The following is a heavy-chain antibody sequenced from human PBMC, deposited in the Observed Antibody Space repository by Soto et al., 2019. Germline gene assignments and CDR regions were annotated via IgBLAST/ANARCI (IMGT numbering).Heavy chain of an antibody. CDR3: ARGSGSSYFDF. CDR2: INQDGSEK. V-gene: IGHV3-7*01. D-gene: IGHD3-10*01. Sequence: GGSLRLSCAASALTFRNNWMSWVRQAPGKGLEWVANINQDGSEKSYVDSVEGRFTIPRDRAKNSVYLHLSSLRAGDTAVYFCARGSGSSYFDFWGQGTLVTVSS. J-gene: IGHJ4*02. CDR1: ALTFRNNW.